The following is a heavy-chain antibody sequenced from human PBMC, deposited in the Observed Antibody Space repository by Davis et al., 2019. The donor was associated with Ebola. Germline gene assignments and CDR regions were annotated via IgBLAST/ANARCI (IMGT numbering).Heavy chain of an antibody. D-gene: IGHD3-9*01. V-gene: IGHV3-30*18. J-gene: IGHJ2*01. Sequence: GESLKISCAASGFTFSNYGMHWVRQAPGKGLEWVAVISYDGSNKYYADSVKGRFTISRDNSKNTLYLQMNSLRAEDTAVYYCAKDEILRYFDWLLSGYFDLWGRGTLVTVSS. CDR3: AKDEILRYFDWLLSGYFDL. CDR2: ISYDGSNK. CDR1: GFTFSNYG.